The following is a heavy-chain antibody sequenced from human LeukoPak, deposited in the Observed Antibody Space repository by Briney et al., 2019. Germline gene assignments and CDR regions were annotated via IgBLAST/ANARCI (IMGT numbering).Heavy chain of an antibody. CDR2: IYYSGST. V-gene: IGHV4-59*01. CDR1: GGSISSYY. J-gene: IGHJ2*01. CDR3: ARVLWYDSSGYYNYWYFDL. Sequence: PSETLSLTCTVSGGSISSYYWSWIRQPPGKGLEWIGYIYYSGSTNYNPSLKSRVTISVDTSKNQFSLKLSSVTAADTAVYYCARVLWYDSSGYYNYWYFDLWGRRTLVTVSS. D-gene: IGHD3-22*01.